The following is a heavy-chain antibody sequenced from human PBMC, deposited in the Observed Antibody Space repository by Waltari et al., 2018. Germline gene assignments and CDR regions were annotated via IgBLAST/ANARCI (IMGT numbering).Heavy chain of an antibody. CDR2: TKNKRNGYTT. J-gene: IGHJ4*02. CDR3: GRWTSGSPDV. Sequence: EVHLVESGGGLVKPGGSLSLSCAASGFPFSYHYMDWVRQAPGKGLEWVGRTKNKRNGYTTEYAASVRGRFTISRDESENSVYLQMNSLKTEDTAVYFCGRWTSGSPDVWGQGTLVTVSS. CDR1: GFPFSYHY. D-gene: IGHD1-26*01. V-gene: IGHV3-72*01.